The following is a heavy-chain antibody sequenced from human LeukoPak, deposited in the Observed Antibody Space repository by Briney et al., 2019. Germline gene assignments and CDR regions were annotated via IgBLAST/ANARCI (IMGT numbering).Heavy chain of an antibody. D-gene: IGHD3-3*01. CDR2: IRYDGSNK. CDR1: GFTFSSNG. J-gene: IGHJ5*02. V-gene: IGHV3-30*02. Sequence: PGGSLRLSCAASGFTFSSNGMHWVRQAPGKGLEWVAFIRYDGSNKYYADSVKGRFTISRDNSKNTLYLQMNSLRAEDTAVYYCAKDLPPIFGVVDNWFDPWGQGTLVTVSS. CDR3: AKDLPPIFGVVDNWFDP.